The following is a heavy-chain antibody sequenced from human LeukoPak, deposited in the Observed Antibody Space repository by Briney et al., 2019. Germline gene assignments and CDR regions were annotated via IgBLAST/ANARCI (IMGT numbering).Heavy chain of an antibody. CDR3: ARDQYYYGSGSYASPPFDY. V-gene: IGHV1-18*01. CDR2: ISAYNGNT. CDR1: GYTFTSYG. Sequence: GASVKVSCKASGYTFTSYGISWVRQAPGQGLEWMGWISAYNGNTNYAQKLQGRVTMTTDTSTSTAYMELRSLRSDDTAVYYCARDQYYYGSGSYASPPFDYWGQGTLVTVSS. D-gene: IGHD3-10*01. J-gene: IGHJ4*02.